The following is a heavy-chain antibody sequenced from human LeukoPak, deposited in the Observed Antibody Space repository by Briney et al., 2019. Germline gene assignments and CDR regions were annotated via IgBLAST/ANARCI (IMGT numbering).Heavy chain of an antibody. D-gene: IGHD2-2*01. Sequence: ASVMVSCKASGYTFTGYYMHWVRQAPGQGLEWMGWINPNSGGTNYAQKFQGRVTMTRDTSISTAYMELSRLGSDDTAVYYCARDTPHYCSSTSCPFDYWGQGTLVTVSS. CDR3: ARDTPHYCSSTSCPFDY. CDR1: GYTFTGYY. J-gene: IGHJ4*02. V-gene: IGHV1-2*02. CDR2: INPNSGGT.